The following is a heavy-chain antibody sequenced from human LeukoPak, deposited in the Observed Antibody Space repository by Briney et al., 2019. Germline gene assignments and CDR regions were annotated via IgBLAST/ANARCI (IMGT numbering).Heavy chain of an antibody. CDR2: ISSSGGST. J-gene: IGHJ4*02. Sequence: GGSLRLSCAASGFTFSSYGMSWVRQAPGKGLEWVSGISSSGGSTYYADSVKGRFTISRDNSRNTLYLQMNSLRAEDTAVYYCARHLLWFGELSGGFDYWGQGTLVTVSS. CDR3: ARHLLWFGELSGGFDY. D-gene: IGHD3-10*01. V-gene: IGHV3-23*01. CDR1: GFTFSSYG.